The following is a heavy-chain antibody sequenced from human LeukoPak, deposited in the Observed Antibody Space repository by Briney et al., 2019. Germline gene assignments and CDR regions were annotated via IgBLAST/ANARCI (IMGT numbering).Heavy chain of an antibody. CDR3: ARGGGYCSGGSCYSSFDY. J-gene: IGHJ4*02. CDR2: MYTSGST. V-gene: IGHV4-61*02. CDR1: GGSISSGSYY. D-gene: IGHD2-15*01. Sequence: PSQILSLTCTVSGGSISSGSYYWSWIRQPAGKGLEWIGRMYTSGSTNYNPSLKSRVTISVDTSKNQFSLKLSSVTAADTAVYYCARGGGYCSGGSCYSSFDYWGQGTLVTVSS.